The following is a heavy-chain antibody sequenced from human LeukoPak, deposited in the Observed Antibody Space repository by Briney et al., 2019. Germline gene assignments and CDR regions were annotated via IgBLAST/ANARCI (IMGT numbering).Heavy chain of an antibody. CDR3: VRDHYDHIWGSSPPF. Sequence: GGSLRLSCEASGFSVSSNYLSWVRQAPGKGLEWVSDIYRGESKKYADSVKGRFTISRDNSKNTVYLQMNSLRAEDTAVYYCVRDHYDHIWGSSPPFWGLGTLVTVSS. D-gene: IGHD3-16*01. CDR1: GFSVSSNY. V-gene: IGHV3-66*01. CDR2: IYRGESK. J-gene: IGHJ4*02.